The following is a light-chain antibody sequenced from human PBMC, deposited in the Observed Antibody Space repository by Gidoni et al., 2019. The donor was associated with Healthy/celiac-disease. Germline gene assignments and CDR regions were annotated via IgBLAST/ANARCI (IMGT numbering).Light chain of an antibody. CDR1: QSVSSSY. CDR3: QQYGSSPLFT. V-gene: IGKV3-20*01. J-gene: IGKJ3*01. CDR2: GAS. Sequence: EIVLTQSPGTLSLSPGERATISCRATQSVSSSYLAWYQQKPGQAPRLLIYGASSSATGIPDRFSGSGSGTYFTLTISRLEPEDFAVYYCQQYGSSPLFTFGPGTKVDIK.